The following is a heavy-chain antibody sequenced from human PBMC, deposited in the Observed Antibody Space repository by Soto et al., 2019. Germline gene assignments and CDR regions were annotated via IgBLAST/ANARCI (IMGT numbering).Heavy chain of an antibody. CDR1: GYTFIRYG. J-gene: IGHJ6*02. V-gene: IGHV1-18*01. CDR3: ARGGYYDNSWGKLSHYGLDV. Sequence: QVQLAQSANEAKKPGASVRVSCKAAGYTFIRYGIAWVRQAPGQGLEWMGWISPYNDYTVYAQKFQGRVSMTADTSTRIVYMKLRGLKSDDTAVYYCARGGYYDNSWGKLSHYGLDVWGQGTSVSVSS. CDR2: ISPYNDYT. D-gene: IGHD3-16*01.